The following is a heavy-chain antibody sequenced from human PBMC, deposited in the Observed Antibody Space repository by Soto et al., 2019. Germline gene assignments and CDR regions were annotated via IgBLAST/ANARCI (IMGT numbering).Heavy chain of an antibody. D-gene: IGHD3-10*01. CDR3: ARVVLWFGYYYYYGMDV. CDR2: INHSGST. V-gene: IGHV4-34*01. J-gene: IGHJ6*02. CDR1: GGSFSGYY. Sequence: SETLSLTCAVYGGSFSGYYWSWIRQPPGKGLEWIGEINHSGSTNYNPSLKSRVTISVDTSKNQFSLKLSSVTAADTAVYYCARVVLWFGYYYYYGMDVWGQGTTVTVSS.